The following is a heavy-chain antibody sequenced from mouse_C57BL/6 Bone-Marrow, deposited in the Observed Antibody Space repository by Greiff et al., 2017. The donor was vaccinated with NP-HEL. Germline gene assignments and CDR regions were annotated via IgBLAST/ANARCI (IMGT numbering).Heavy chain of an antibody. D-gene: IGHD2-4*01. Sequence: EVKVEESGGGLVKPGGSLKLSCAASGFTFSSYAMSWVRQTPEKRLEWVATISDGGSYTYYPDNVKGRFTISRDNAKNNLYLQMSHLKSEDTAMYYCARIYYDYDALGDWGQGTLVTVSA. V-gene: IGHV5-4*03. CDR2: ISDGGSYT. J-gene: IGHJ3*01. CDR3: ARIYYDYDALGD. CDR1: GFTFSSYA.